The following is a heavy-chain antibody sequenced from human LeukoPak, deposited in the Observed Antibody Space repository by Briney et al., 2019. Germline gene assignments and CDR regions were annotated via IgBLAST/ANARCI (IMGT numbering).Heavy chain of an antibody. Sequence: GGSLRLSCAASGFTFSNAWMSWVRQAPGKGLEWVSAISGSGGSTYYADSVKGRFTISRDNSKNTLYLQMNSLRAEDTAVYYCAKIRYCSGGSCYLGYFDYWGQGTLVTVSS. V-gene: IGHV3-23*01. J-gene: IGHJ4*02. CDR2: ISGSGGST. CDR1: GFTFSNAW. D-gene: IGHD2-15*01. CDR3: AKIRYCSGGSCYLGYFDY.